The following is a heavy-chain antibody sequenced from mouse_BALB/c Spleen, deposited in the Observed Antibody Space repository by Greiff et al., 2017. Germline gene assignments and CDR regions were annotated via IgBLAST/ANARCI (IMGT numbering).Heavy chain of an antibody. CDR3: ARDDGNYPFAY. CDR1: GISITTGNYR. Sequence: EVKLVESGPGLVKPSQTVSLTCTVTGISITTGNYRWSWIRQFPGNKLEWIGYIYYSGTITYNPSLTSRTTITRDTSKNQFFLEMNSLTAEDTATYYCARDDGNYPFAYWGQGTLVTVSA. J-gene: IGHJ3*01. V-gene: IGHV3-5*02. D-gene: IGHD2-1*01. CDR2: IYYSGTI.